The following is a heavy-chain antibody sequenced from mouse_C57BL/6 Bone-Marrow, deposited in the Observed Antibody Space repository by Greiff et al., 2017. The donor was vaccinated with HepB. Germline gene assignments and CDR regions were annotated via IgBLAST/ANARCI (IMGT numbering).Heavy chain of an antibody. Sequence: VKLQQSGPELVKPGASVKISCKASGYAFSSSWMNWVKQWPGKGLEWIGRLYPGAGDTDYNGKFKGKATLTTDKSYSTAYMQLNSLTSEDSAVYYCTRLGPYFAYQGNGALVSASA. V-gene: IGHV1-82*01. CDR2: LYPGAGDT. D-gene: IGHD2-10*01. J-gene: IGHJ3*01. CDR3: TRLGPYFAY. CDR1: GYAFSSSW.